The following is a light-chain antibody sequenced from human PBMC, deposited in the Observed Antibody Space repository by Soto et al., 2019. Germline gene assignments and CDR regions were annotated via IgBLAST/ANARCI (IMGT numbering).Light chain of an antibody. CDR3: QQYNSHWPRN. J-gene: IGKJ4*01. Sequence: DIQLTHSPAALSSSGGDRGTRSCPARQSISSCLAWYQQKPGKAPRLLIYKASDLESGVPSRFSGSGSGTDYTLTICSLQPADDAVFYSQQYNSHWPRNFGGGTKVDI. CDR1: QSISSC. V-gene: IGKV1-5*03. CDR2: KAS.